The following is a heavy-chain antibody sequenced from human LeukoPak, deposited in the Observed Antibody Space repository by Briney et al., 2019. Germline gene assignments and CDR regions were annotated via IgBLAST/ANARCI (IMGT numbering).Heavy chain of an antibody. CDR1: GGSISSSSYY. D-gene: IGHD3-16*01. CDR3: SRLEGGFLVFDL. Sequence: PSETLSLTCTVSGGSISSSSYYWGWIRQPPGKGLEWIGRIYYSGRTYYNPSLKNRVTIYVDTSKNHFSLKLSSVTAAYTAVYYWSRLEGGFLVFDLWGRGTLVTVSS. CDR2: IYYSGRT. J-gene: IGHJ2*01. V-gene: IGHV4-39*01.